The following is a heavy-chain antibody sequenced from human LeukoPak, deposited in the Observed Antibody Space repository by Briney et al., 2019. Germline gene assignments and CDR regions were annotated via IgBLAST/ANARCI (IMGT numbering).Heavy chain of an antibody. J-gene: IGHJ6*03. CDR1: GGTFSSYA. D-gene: IGHD6-13*01. Sequence: SVKVSCKASGGTFSSYAISWVQQAPGQGLEWMGGIIPIFGTANYAQKFQGRVTITADESTSTAYMELSSLRSEDTAVYYCARNRGSWYGRYYYYMDVWGKGTTVTVSS. CDR2: IIPIFGTA. CDR3: ARNRGSWYGRYYYYMDV. V-gene: IGHV1-69*13.